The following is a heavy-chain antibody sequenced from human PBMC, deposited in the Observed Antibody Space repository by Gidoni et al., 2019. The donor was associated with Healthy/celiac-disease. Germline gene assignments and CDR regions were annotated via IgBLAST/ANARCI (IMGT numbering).Heavy chain of an antibody. V-gene: IGHV1-18*01. D-gene: IGHD3-16*02. J-gene: IGHJ2*01. Sequence: GLGEGLEWMGWISAYNGNTNYAQKLQGRVTMTTDTSTSTAYMDLRSLRSDDTAVYYCARDPGTLGVGDYVWGSYRGPHWYFDLWGRGTLVTVSS. CDR3: ARDPGTLGVGDYVWGSYRGPHWYFDL. CDR2: ISAYNGNT.